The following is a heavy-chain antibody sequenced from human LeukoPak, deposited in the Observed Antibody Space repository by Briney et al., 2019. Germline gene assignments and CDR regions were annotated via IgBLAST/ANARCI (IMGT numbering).Heavy chain of an antibody. CDR1: GYSITSSSW. Sequence: SDTLSLTCAVYGYSITSSSWWGWIRQPPGKGLEWIGYIYHSGTTYYNTSLQSRVTMSVDTSKNQFSLKLSSVTAVDTAVYYCARKENVYYYFDYWGQGTLVTVSS. J-gene: IGHJ4*02. D-gene: IGHD3-10*01. CDR3: ARKENVYYYFDY. CDR2: IYHSGTT. V-gene: IGHV4-28*01.